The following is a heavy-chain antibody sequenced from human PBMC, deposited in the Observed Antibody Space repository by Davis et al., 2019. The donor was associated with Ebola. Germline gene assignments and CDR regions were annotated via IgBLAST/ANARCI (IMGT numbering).Heavy chain of an antibody. V-gene: IGHV4-4*02. Sequence: MPSETLSLTCAVSGGSISSSNWWSWVRQPPGKGLEWIGEIYHSGSTNYNPSLKSRVTISVDKSKNQFSLKLSSVTAADTAVYYCARMGLGFIDRYYYGMDVWGQGTTVTVSS. CDR1: GGSISSSNW. CDR3: ARMGLGFIDRYYYGMDV. J-gene: IGHJ6*02. CDR2: IYHSGST. D-gene: IGHD3-16*01.